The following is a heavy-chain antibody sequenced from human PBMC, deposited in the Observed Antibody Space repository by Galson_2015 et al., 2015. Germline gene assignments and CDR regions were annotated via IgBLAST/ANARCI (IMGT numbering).Heavy chain of an antibody. D-gene: IGHD2-15*01. CDR1: GFTVSNNY. V-gene: IGHV3-53*01. CDR2: IYSGGTT. J-gene: IGHJ4*02. CDR3: ARDPNVAEAY. Sequence: SLRLSCAASGFTVSNNYMSWVRQAPGKGLEWVSVIYSGGTTYYADSVKDRFTISRDNSKNTLYLQLNSLRAEDTAVYYCARDPNVAEAYWGQGTLVTVSS.